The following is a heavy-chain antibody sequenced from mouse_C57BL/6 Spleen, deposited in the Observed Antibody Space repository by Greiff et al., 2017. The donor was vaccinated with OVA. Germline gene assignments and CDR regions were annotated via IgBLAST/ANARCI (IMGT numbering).Heavy chain of an antibody. Sequence: VQLKQSGPELVKPGASVKLSCKASGYSFTGYYMNWVKQSPEKSLEWIGGINPGSGGTTYNQKFKAKATLTADKSSSTAYMQLKSLTSEDSAVYYCESGTAQAPFDYWGQGTLVTVSA. CDR1: GYSFTGYY. CDR2: INPGSGGT. CDR3: ESGTAQAPFDY. J-gene: IGHJ3*01. V-gene: IGHV1-42*01. D-gene: IGHD3-2*02.